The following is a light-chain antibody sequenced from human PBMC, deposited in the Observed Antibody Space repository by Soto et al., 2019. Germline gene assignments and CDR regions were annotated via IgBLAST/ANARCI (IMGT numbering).Light chain of an antibody. Sequence: QSVLTQPPSVSAAPGQTVPLSCSGSSSNIGNNYVSWYQQLPGTAPKLLIYDNNKRPSGIPDRFSGSKSGTSATLGITGLQTGDEADYYCGTWDSSLSAGVFGGGTKLTVL. CDR3: GTWDSSLSAGV. CDR2: DNN. V-gene: IGLV1-51*01. J-gene: IGLJ2*01. CDR1: SSNIGNNY.